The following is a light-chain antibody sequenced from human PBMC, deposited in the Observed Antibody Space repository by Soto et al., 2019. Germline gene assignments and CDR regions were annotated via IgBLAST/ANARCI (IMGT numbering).Light chain of an antibody. CDR1: QSVLYSSNNQNY. Sequence: DIVMTQSPDSLAVSLGERATINCKSSQSVLYSSNNQNYLAWYQQKPGQPPKLLIYWASSREYGVPDRFSVSGSGTDFTLTISSLQAEYVAVYYCQQYYSTPYTLGRGTKLEIK. V-gene: IGKV4-1*01. J-gene: IGKJ2*01. CDR3: QQYYSTPYT. CDR2: WAS.